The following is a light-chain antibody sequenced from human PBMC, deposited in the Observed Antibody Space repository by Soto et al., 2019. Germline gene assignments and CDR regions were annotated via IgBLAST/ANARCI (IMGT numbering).Light chain of an antibody. Sequence: QSALTQPASVSGSPGQSITISCTGTSSDVGAYSSVSWYQQHSDKAPKLMIYEVSYRPSGVSDRFSGSKSDNTASLTISGLHTEDEADYYCSSYTSSSTYLFGTGTKLTVL. CDR2: EVS. J-gene: IGLJ1*01. V-gene: IGLV2-14*03. CDR1: SSDVGAYSS. CDR3: SSYTSSSTYL.